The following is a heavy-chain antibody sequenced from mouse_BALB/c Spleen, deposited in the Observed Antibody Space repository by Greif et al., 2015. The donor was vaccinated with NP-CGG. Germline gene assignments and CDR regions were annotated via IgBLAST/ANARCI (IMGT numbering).Heavy chain of an antibody. CDR2: IFPGDGST. CDR1: GYTFTSHD. CDR3: ARRDYRYEGFYFDY. V-gene: IGHV1-85*01. D-gene: IGHD2-14*01. Sequence: QVQLQPSGAELVKPGASVKLSCKASGYTFTSHDINWVRQRPEQGLEWIGWIFPGDGSTKYNEKFKGKATLTTDKSSXTAYMQLCRLTSEDSAVYFCARRDYRYEGFYFDYWGQGTTLTVSS. J-gene: IGHJ2*01.